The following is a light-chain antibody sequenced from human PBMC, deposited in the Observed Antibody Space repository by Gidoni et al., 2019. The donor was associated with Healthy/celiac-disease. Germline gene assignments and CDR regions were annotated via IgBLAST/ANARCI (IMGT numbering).Light chain of an antibody. CDR3: QQYYSTPYT. CDR2: WAS. V-gene: IGKV4-1*01. CDR1: QSVLYSSNNKNF. J-gene: IGKJ2*01. Sequence: DIVLTQSPASLAVSLGETATINCKSSQSVLYSSNNKNFLAWYQQKPGQPPKLLIYWASTRESGVPDRFSGSGSGTDFTLTISSLQAEDVAVYYCQQYYSTPYTFGQGTKLEIK.